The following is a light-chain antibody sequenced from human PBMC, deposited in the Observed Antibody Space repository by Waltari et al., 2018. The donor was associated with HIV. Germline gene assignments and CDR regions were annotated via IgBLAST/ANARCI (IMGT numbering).Light chain of an antibody. CDR3: QQRSAWPLT. CDR1: QSISNY. J-gene: IGKJ4*01. Sequence: EIVLTQSPATLSLSPGERVTLSCRASQSISNYLDWYQQKPCQAPRLLIYDASNRTTCIPARFSGSGSGTDFSRTISSLGPEDLGVYYCQQRSAWPLTFGGGTKVELK. CDR2: DAS. V-gene: IGKV3-11*01.